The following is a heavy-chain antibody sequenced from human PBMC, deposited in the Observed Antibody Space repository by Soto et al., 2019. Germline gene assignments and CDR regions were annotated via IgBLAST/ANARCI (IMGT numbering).Heavy chain of an antibody. J-gene: IGHJ4*02. Sequence: ASVKVSFKASGYTFTSYDINWVRQATGQGLDCMGWMNPNSGNTGYAQKFQGRVTMTRNTSISTAYMELSSLRSEDTAVYYCARVPSGCVFDYWGQGTLVTVPS. CDR2: MNPNSGNT. CDR3: ARVPSGCVFDY. V-gene: IGHV1-8*01. CDR1: GYTFTSYD. D-gene: IGHD6-19*01.